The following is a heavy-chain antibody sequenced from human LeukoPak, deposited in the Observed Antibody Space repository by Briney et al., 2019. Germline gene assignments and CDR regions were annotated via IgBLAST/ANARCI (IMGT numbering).Heavy chain of an antibody. D-gene: IGHD3-10*01. CDR1: GFTFSSYE. J-gene: IGHJ6*03. Sequence: GGSLRLSCAASGFTFSSYEMNWVRQAPGKELEWVSYISSSGSTIYYADSVKGRFTISRDNAKNSLYLQMNSLRAEDTAVYYCARGPYASGTYGRRGWVHYMDVWGKGTTVTISS. V-gene: IGHV3-48*03. CDR3: ARGPYASGTYGRRGWVHYMDV. CDR2: ISSSGSTI.